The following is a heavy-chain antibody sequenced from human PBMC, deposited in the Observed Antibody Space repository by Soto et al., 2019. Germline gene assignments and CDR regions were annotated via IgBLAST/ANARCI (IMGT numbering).Heavy chain of an antibody. CDR2: IYHSGST. CDR3: ARSYGSGSYYLPNSFDP. V-gene: IGHV4-30-2*01. Sequence: SETLSLTCAVSGGSISSGGYSWSWIRQPPGKGLEWIGYIYHSGSTYYNPSLKSRVTISVDRSKNQFSLKLSSVTAADTAVYYCARSYGSGSYYLPNSFDPWGQGTLVTVSS. D-gene: IGHD3-10*01. J-gene: IGHJ5*02. CDR1: GGSISSGGYS.